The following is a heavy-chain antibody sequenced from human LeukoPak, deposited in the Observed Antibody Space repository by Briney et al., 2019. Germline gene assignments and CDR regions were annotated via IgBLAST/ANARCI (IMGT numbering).Heavy chain of an antibody. J-gene: IGHJ4*02. V-gene: IGHV1-46*01. CDR3: ARDGGGGDYYDSTGYWYYFEY. CDR1: GYTFSMYY. Sequence: PLASVKVSCKASGYTFSMYYMHWVRQAPGQGLEWMGIINPRSGSTTYAQKFQGRVTMTGDTSTSTVYMELSSLRSEDTAVYYCARDGGGGDYYDSTGYWYYFEYWGQGTLVTVSS. D-gene: IGHD3-22*01. CDR2: INPRSGST.